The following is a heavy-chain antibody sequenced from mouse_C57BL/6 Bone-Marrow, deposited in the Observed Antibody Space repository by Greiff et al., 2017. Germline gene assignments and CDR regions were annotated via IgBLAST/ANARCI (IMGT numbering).Heavy chain of an antibody. CDR1: GFNIKNTY. Sequence: EVKLMESVAELVRPGASVKLSCTASGFNIKNTYMHWVKQRPEQGLEWIGRIDPANGNTKYAPKFQGKATITADTSSNTAYLQLSSLTSEDTAIYYCARIDGPLWYFDVWGTGTTVTVSS. D-gene: IGHD2-3*01. J-gene: IGHJ1*03. CDR3: ARIDGPLWYFDV. V-gene: IGHV14-3*01. CDR2: IDPANGNT.